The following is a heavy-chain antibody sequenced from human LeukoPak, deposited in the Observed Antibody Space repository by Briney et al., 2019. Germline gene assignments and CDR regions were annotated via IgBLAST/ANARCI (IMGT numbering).Heavy chain of an antibody. J-gene: IGHJ4*02. V-gene: IGHV4-34*01. CDR2: INHSGST. D-gene: IGHD3-10*01. CDR1: GGSFSGYY. Sequence: SETLSLTCAVYGGSFSGYYWSWIRQPPGKGLEWTGEINHSGSTNYNPSLKSRVTISVDTSKNQFSLKLSSVTAADTAVYYCATTRPKNYYGSGSYYNYWGQGTLVTVSS. CDR3: ATTRPKNYYGSGSYYNY.